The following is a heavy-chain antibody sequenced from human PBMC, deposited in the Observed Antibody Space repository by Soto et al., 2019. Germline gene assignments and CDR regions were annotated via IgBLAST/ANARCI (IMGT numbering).Heavy chain of an antibody. CDR1: GFTFSSYS. Sequence: QPGVSLRLSFAVPGFTFSSYSMHWVRQAPGKGLEYVSAISSNGGSTYYANSVKGRFTISRDNSKNTLYLQMGSLRAEDMAVYYCARDDAAGFYYYMDVWGKGTTVTVSS. J-gene: IGHJ6*03. CDR3: ARDDAAGFYYYMDV. CDR2: ISSNGGST. V-gene: IGHV3-64*01. D-gene: IGHD6-13*01.